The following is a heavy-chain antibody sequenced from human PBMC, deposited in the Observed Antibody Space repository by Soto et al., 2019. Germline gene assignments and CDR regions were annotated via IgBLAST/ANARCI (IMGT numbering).Heavy chain of an antibody. J-gene: IGHJ6*03. CDR2: INAGNGNT. V-gene: IGHV1-3*01. D-gene: IGHD3-10*01. CDR1: GYTFTSYA. CDR3: ARDPNRGPRRYYYYMDV. Sequence: QVQLVQSGAEVKKPGASVEVSCKASGYTFTSYAMHWVRQAPGQRLEWMGWINAGNGNTKYSQKFQGRVTITRDTSASTAYMELSSLRSEDTAVYYCARDPNRGPRRYYYYMDVWGKGTTVTVSS.